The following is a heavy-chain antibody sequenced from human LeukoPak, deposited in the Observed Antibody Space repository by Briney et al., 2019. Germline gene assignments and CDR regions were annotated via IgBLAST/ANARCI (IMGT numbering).Heavy chain of an antibody. CDR2: ISGSGGSK. CDR3: AEHGHSEYYDILTGHYLDY. V-gene: IGHV3-23*01. CDR1: GFTFTSYA. D-gene: IGHD3-9*01. J-gene: IGHJ4*02. Sequence: PGGSLRLSCAASGFTFTSYAISWVRQAPGKGLEWVSAISGSGGSKYYADSVRGRFTISRDNSKNTLYLQLNSLRAEDTAVYYCAEHGHSEYYDILTGHYLDYWGQGTLVTVSS.